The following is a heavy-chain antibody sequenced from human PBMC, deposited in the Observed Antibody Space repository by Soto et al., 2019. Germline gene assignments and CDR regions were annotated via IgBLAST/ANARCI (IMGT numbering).Heavy chain of an antibody. D-gene: IGHD4-17*01. CDR3: ARAGDYGDSYFDY. J-gene: IGHJ4*02. CDR1: GFTFSSCN. V-gene: IGHV3-48*01. Sequence: EVQLVESGGGLVQPGGSLRLSCAASGFTFSSCNMNWVRQAPGKGLEWVSYIISSSSTIYYADSVKGRFTISRDNAKNSLYLQMNSLRAEDTAVYYCARAGDYGDSYFDYWGQGTLVTVSS. CDR2: IISSSSTI.